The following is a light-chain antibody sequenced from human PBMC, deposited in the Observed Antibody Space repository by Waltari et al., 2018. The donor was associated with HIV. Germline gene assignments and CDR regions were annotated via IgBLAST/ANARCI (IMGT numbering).Light chain of an antibody. CDR1: SSNIGADYH. V-gene: IGLV1-40*01. J-gene: IGLJ3*02. CDR3: QSYDSSLSAWV. CDR2: GNT. Sequence: QSVLTQPPSLSGAPGQTVTISCTGTSSNIGADYHVHWYQQLPGTAPKLLIYGNTIRPSGVPDRFSGSKSGTSASLAITGLQADDEADYYCQSYDSSLSAWVFGGG.